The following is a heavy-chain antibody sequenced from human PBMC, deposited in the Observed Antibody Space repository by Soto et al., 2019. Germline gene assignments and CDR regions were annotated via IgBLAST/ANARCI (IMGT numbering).Heavy chain of an antibody. D-gene: IGHD2-2*01. Sequence: GASVKVSCKASGGTFSSYAISWVRQAPGQGLEWMGGIIPIFGTANYAQKFQGRVTITADESTSTAYMELSSLRSEDTAVYYCAREYCSSTSCYAGVYYGMDVWGQGTTVTVSS. CDR1: GGTFSSYA. CDR3: AREYCSSTSCYAGVYYGMDV. CDR2: IIPIFGTA. V-gene: IGHV1-69*13. J-gene: IGHJ6*02.